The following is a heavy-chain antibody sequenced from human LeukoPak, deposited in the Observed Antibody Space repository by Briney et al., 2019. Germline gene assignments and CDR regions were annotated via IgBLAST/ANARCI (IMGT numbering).Heavy chain of an antibody. CDR3: ARDRATPYGDYYYGMDV. J-gene: IGHJ6*02. D-gene: IGHD4-17*01. Sequence: SVKVSCKAAGGTFISYAISWGGQAPGEGGEGMGGIIPIFGTANYAQKFQGRVTITADESTSTAYMELSSLRSEDTAVYYCARDRATPYGDYYYGMDVWGQGTTVTVSS. CDR2: IIPIFGTA. CDR1: GGTFISYA. V-gene: IGHV1-69*13.